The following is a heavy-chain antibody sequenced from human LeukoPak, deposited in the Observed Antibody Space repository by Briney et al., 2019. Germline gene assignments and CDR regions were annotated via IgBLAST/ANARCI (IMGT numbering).Heavy chain of an antibody. CDR3: AKDTSFVGPTTPDY. D-gene: IGHD1-26*01. CDR1: GFTFSSYG. Sequence: GGSLRLSCAASGFTFSSYGMHWVRQAPGKGLEWVAVISYDGSNKCYADSVKGRFTISRDNSKNTLYLQMNSLRAEDTAVYYCAKDTSFVGPTTPDYWGQGTLVTVSS. V-gene: IGHV3-30*18. J-gene: IGHJ4*02. CDR2: ISYDGSNK.